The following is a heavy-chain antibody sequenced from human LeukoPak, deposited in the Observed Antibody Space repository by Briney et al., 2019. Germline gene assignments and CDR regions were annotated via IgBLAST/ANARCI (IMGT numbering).Heavy chain of an antibody. CDR2: ISSSSSYI. CDR1: GASFTNAW. CDR3: ARDPDLKYYDYVWGSYRPPMDV. J-gene: IGHJ6*03. Sequence: PGGSLRLSCILSGASFTNAWISWARQAPGKGLEWGSSISSSSSYIYYADSVKGRFTISRDNAKNSLYLQMNSLRAEDTAVYYCARDPDLKYYDYVWGSYRPPMDVWGKGTTVTVSS. V-gene: IGHV3-21*01. D-gene: IGHD3-16*02.